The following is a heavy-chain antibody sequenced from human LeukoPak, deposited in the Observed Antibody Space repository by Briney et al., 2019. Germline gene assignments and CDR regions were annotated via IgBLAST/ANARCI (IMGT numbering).Heavy chain of an antibody. J-gene: IGHJ4*02. CDR1: AGSFSGYY. Sequence: SETLSLTCAVYAGSFSGYYWSWIRQPPGKGLEWIGEINHSGSTNYNPSLKSRVTISVDTSKNQFSLKLSSVTAADTAVYYCARGYDSSRGYFDYWGQGTLVTVSS. CDR2: INHSGST. D-gene: IGHD3-22*01. CDR3: ARGYDSSRGYFDY. V-gene: IGHV4-34*01.